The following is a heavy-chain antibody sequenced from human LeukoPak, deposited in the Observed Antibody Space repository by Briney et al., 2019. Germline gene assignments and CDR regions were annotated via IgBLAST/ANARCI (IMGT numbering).Heavy chain of an antibody. J-gene: IGHJ5*02. CDR3: ARVPHYCSGGSCYSNWFDP. V-gene: IGHV4-31*03. D-gene: IGHD2-15*01. CDR2: IYYSGST. Sequence: SQTLSLTCTVSGGSISSGGYYWSWIRQHPGKGLEWIGYIYYSGSTYYNPSLKSRVTISVDTSKNQFSLKLSSVTAADTAAYYCARVPHYCSGGSCYSNWFDPWGQGTLVTVSS. CDR1: GGSISSGGYY.